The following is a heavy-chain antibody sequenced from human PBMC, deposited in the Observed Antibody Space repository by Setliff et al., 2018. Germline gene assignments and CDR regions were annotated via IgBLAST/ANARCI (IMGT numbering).Heavy chain of an antibody. V-gene: IGHV4-4*07. Sequence: SETLSLTCTVSGGSISSYYWSWIRQPAGKGLEWIGHIYIGGSANYNPSLKSRFTMSIDTSKNQFSLKLNSVTAADMAVYYGAREQWLDPPGYYYMDVWSKGTTVTVSS. CDR1: GGSISSYY. D-gene: IGHD6-19*01. J-gene: IGHJ6*03. CDR3: AREQWLDPPGYYYMDV. CDR2: IYIGGSA.